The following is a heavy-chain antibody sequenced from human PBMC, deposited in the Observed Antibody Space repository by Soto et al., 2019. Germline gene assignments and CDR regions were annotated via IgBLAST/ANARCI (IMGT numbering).Heavy chain of an antibody. CDR1: VDSVSSNSAG. CDR2: TYYRSKWYY. D-gene: IGHD1-26*01. J-gene: IGHJ4*01. CDR3: ARGEQYSGRIFDY. V-gene: IGHV6-1*01. Sequence: SQTLSLTCAIPVDSVSSNSAGWSWVRQSPSRGLEWLGRTYYRSKWYYEYAVSVRGRITINPDTSKNQYSLQLNSVTPEDTAVYFCARGEQYSGRIFDYWGQGTLVTVSS.